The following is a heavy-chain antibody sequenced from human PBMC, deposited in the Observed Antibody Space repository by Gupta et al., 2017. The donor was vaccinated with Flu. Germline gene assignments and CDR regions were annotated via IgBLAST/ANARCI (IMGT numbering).Heavy chain of an antibody. D-gene: IGHD3-16*01. J-gene: IGHJ4*02. Sequence: QLQLQESVPRLVKPSQTLSLTCTVSGGSVNVYSYFWSWLRQLPGKGLEWIGYVHSSGGTYYNPSLKSRLMVSIDTSKNEFSLEMTSVTAADTAMYYCARRGTYYFDFWGQGALVTISS. CDR2: VHSSGGT. CDR3: ARRGTYYFDF. CDR1: GGSVNVYSYF. V-gene: IGHV4-31*03.